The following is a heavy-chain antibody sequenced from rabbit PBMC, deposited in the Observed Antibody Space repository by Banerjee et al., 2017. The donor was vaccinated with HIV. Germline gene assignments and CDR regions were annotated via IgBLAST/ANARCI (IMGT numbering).Heavy chain of an antibody. CDR1: GSDISSNA. D-gene: IGHD4-1*01. CDR2: IYSSNGDK. Sequence: QEQLVESGGGLVQPEGSLTLTCKASGSDISSNAMCWVRQAPGKGLELIACIYSSNGDKWYASWVNGRFTVSKTSSTTVTLQMTSLTAADTATYFCARYHYTAGWDFNLWGPGTLVTVS. J-gene: IGHJ4*01. CDR3: ARYHYTAGWDFNL. V-gene: IGHV1S47*01.